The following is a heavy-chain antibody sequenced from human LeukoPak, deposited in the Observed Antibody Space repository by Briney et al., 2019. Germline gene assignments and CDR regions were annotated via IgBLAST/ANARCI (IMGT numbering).Heavy chain of an antibody. CDR2: INPNSGGT. D-gene: IGHD6-19*01. Sequence: ASVKVSCKASGYTFTGYYMHWVRQAPGQGLEWMGWINPNSGGTNYAQKFQGRVTITRDTSISTAYMELSRLRSDDTAVYYCASQEAVAGKNWFDPWGQGTLVTVSS. CDR1: GYTFTGYY. V-gene: IGHV1-2*02. CDR3: ASQEAVAGKNWFDP. J-gene: IGHJ5*02.